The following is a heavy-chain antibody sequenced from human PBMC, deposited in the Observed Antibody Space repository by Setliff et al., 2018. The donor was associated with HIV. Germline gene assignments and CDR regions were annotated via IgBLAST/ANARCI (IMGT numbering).Heavy chain of an antibody. V-gene: IGHV3-11*04. Sequence: SLRLSCAASGFRFSDYYMNWIRQAPGKGLEWISSISSSGRTIKYADSVKGRFTISRDNAKRSLYLQMNSLRVEDTAVYYCARDIPPEYPGFDLWGRGTLVTVSS. J-gene: IGHJ2*01. CDR3: ARDIPPEYPGFDL. CDR1: GFRFSDYY. CDR2: ISSSGRTI. D-gene: IGHD3-9*01.